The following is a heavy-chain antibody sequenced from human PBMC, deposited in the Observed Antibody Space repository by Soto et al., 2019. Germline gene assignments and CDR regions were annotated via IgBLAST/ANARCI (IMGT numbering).Heavy chain of an antibody. D-gene: IGHD5-12*01. CDR3: ASMRGYSGYGIDY. V-gene: IGHV3-30-3*01. J-gene: IGHJ4*02. Sequence: GGSLRLSCAASGFTFSSYAMHWVRQAPGKGLEWVAVISYDGSNKYYADSVKGRFTISRDNSKNTLYLQMNSLRAEDTAVYYCASMRGYSGYGIDYWGQGTLVTVSS. CDR2: ISYDGSNK. CDR1: GFTFSSYA.